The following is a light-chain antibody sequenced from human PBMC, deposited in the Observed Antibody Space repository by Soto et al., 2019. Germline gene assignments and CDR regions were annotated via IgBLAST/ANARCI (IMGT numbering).Light chain of an antibody. Sequence: DIQMTQAPSSLSASVGDRVTITCRARQSISRYVNWYQQKPRKAPRLLIFAASSLQGGVPSRFSGSVSGTDFTLTISSLQHEDFANYYCQHTDNAPCTFGPGTKVDI. V-gene: IGKV1-39*01. J-gene: IGKJ3*01. CDR3: QHTDNAPCT. CDR1: QSISRY. CDR2: AAS.